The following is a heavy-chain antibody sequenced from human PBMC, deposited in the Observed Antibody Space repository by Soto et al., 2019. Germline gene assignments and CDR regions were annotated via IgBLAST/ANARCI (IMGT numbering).Heavy chain of an antibody. CDR3: ARGSERVLPFDL. CDR2: INAGNGNT. CDR1: GYTFTSYA. J-gene: IGHJ2*01. D-gene: IGHD6-25*01. V-gene: IGHV1-3*01. Sequence: ASVKVSCKASGYTFTSYAMHWVRLAPGQRLEWMGWINAGNGNTKYSQKFQGRVTITRDTSASTAYMELSSLRSEDTAVYYCARGSERVLPFDLWGRGTLVTVSS.